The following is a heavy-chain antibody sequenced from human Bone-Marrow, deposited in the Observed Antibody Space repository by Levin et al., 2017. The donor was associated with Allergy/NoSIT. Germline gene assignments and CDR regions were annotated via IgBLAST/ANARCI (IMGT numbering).Heavy chain of an antibody. D-gene: IGHD3-9*01. CDR2: IYTTGNS. J-gene: IGHJ4*02. CDR3: AREARDVTGYVTEVLDY. V-gene: IGHV4-61*02. CDR1: GASISSGGY. Sequence: SETLSLTCTVSGASISSGGYWTWIRQAAGGGLEWIGRIYTTGNSVHNPSLESRITLSIDTSKNQFSLELRSVTAAATAVYFCAREARDVTGYVTEVLDYWGQGHLVTVSS.